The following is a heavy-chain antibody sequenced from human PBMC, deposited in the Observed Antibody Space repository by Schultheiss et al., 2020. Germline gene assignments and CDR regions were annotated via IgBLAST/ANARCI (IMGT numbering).Heavy chain of an antibody. CDR2: IYYSGST. Sequence: SETLSLTCTVSGGSISSSSYYWGWIRQPPGKGLEWIGSIYYSGSTYYNPSLKSRVTLSVDSSKNQFSLKLISVTAADTAVYYCVRLTLSGGLTSWFDPWGQGTLVTVSS. V-gene: IGHV4-39*01. D-gene: IGHD2-15*01. CDR3: VRLTLSGGLTSWFDP. CDR1: GGSISSSSYY. J-gene: IGHJ5*02.